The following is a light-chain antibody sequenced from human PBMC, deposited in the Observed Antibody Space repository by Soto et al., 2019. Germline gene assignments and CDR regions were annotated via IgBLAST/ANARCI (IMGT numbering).Light chain of an antibody. CDR2: GAS. CDR1: QSVSSNY. Sequence: EIVLTQSPGTLSLSPGERATLSCRASQSVSSNYLAWYQQKPGQAPRLLIYGASSRATGIPDRFSGSGSGTDFTLTISRLEPEDFAVYYCPLYRSSPQYTFGQGTKLEIK. V-gene: IGKV3-20*01. J-gene: IGKJ2*01. CDR3: PLYRSSPQYT.